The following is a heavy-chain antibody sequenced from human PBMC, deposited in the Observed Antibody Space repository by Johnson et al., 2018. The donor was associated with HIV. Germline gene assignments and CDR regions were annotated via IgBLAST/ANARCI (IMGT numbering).Heavy chain of an antibody. Sequence: VQLVESGGGLVQPGGSLRLSCVASGFTFSRYWMTWVRQAPGKGLEWVSGISWNSGSIGYADSVKGRFTISRDNAKNSLYLQMNSLRAEDTALYYCATCSDQVLLGGDAFDIWGQGTMVTVSS. V-gene: IGHV3-9*01. CDR2: ISWNSGSI. CDR1: GFTFSRYW. CDR3: ATCSDQVLLGGDAFDI. J-gene: IGHJ3*02. D-gene: IGHD3-16*01.